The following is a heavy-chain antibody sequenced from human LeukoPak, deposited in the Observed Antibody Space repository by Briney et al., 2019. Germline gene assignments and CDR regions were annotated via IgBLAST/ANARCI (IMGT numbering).Heavy chain of an antibody. CDR3: AKTIGKLAAASVYYYGMDV. V-gene: IGHV3-23*01. Sequence: GGSLRLSCAVSGFTFSSYAMSWVRQAPGKGLEWVSAISGSGGSTYYADSVKGRFTISRDNSKNTLYLQMNSLRAEDTAVYYCAKTIGKLAAASVYYYGMDVWGQGTTVTVSS. J-gene: IGHJ6*02. D-gene: IGHD2-15*01. CDR2: ISGSGGST. CDR1: GFTFSSYA.